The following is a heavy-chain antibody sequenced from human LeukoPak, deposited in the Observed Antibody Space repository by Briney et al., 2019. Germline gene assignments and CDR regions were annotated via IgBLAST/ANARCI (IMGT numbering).Heavy chain of an antibody. J-gene: IGHJ4*02. CDR2: VNSDGSTT. Sequence: PGGSLRLSCAASGFPFSNYWMHWVRPAPGKGLVWVSRVNSDGSTTNYADSVKGRFTISRDNAENTLYMRMNSLRPEDTAVYCCARGYYSSSRIDYWGQGTLVTVSS. D-gene: IGHD6-13*01. CDR1: GFPFSNYW. V-gene: IGHV3-74*01. CDR3: ARGYYSSSRIDY.